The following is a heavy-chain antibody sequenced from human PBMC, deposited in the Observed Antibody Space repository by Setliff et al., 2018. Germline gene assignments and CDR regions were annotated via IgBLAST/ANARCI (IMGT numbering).Heavy chain of an antibody. J-gene: IGHJ4*02. CDR2: IHFSGTT. CDR3: ARTGTYRYFDY. CDR1: DGSSSSHY. V-gene: IGHV4-4*08. Sequence: SETLSLTCTVSDGSSSSHYWSWIRQPPGKGLEWIGYIHFSGTTNYNPSLKSRLTLSVDTSKNQVSLNLRSVTAADTAVYYCARTGTYRYFDYWGQGTQVTVSS. D-gene: IGHD1-1*01.